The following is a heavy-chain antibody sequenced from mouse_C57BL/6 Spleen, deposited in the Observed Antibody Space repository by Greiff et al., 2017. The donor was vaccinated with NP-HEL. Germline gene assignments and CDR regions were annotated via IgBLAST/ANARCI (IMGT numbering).Heavy chain of an antibody. V-gene: IGHV1-69*01. J-gene: IGHJ1*03. CDR1: GYTFTSYC. CDR2: IDASDSYT. CDR3: ARKGGYNGGYFDV. D-gene: IGHD3-2*02. Sequence: QVQLQQPGAELVMPGASVTLSCTASGYTFTSYCMHWVQQRPGQGLEWIGEIDASDSYTNYNPKFKGKSTFTVDNSSSTAYMQLSSLTSEDSAVYYCARKGGYNGGYFDVWGTGTTVTVSS.